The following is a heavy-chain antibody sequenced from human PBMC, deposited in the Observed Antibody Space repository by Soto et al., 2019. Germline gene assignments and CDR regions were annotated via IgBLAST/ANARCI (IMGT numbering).Heavy chain of an antibody. J-gene: IGHJ4*02. CDR2: VYYTGTT. CDR3: ARNWNLALVPAAYFDS. D-gene: IGHD2-2*01. CDR1: NDSVLTSIYY. Sequence: SETLSLTCTVSNDSVLTSIYYWAWIRQPPGKGLERIGTVYYTGTTYYNPSLQSRVTISIDTSKNQFSLNLDSVTAADTAVYYCARNWNLALVPAAYFDSWGQGTMVTVSS. V-gene: IGHV4-39*01.